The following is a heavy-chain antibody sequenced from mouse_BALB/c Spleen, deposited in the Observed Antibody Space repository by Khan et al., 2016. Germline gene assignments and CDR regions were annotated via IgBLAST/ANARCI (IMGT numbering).Heavy chain of an antibody. CDR2: ILPGSGNT. Sequence: QVQLKQSGAELMKPGASVKISCKANGHTFSSYWIEWVKQRPGHGLEWIGEILPGSGNTNYNEKFKGKATFTADTSSNTAYMQLSSLTSEDSAVNYCARGGGSPYFDYWGQGTTLTVSS. J-gene: IGHJ2*01. CDR1: GHTFSSYW. D-gene: IGHD1-1*02. V-gene: IGHV1-9*01. CDR3: ARGGGSPYFDY.